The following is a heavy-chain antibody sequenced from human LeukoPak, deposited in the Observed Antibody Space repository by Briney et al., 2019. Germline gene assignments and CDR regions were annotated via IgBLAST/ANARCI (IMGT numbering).Heavy chain of an antibody. CDR2: ISGSGDTI. D-gene: IGHD3-16*01. V-gene: IGHV3-48*03. J-gene: IGHJ4*02. CDR1: GFTFSAYE. Sequence: GGSLRLSCAASGFTFSAYEMNWVRQAPGKGLEWLSYISGSGDTIYYAESVKGRFTISRDNAKNSLYLQMTSLRAEDTAVYYCVSAYGGLLDYWGQGTLVTVSS. CDR3: VSAYGGLLDY.